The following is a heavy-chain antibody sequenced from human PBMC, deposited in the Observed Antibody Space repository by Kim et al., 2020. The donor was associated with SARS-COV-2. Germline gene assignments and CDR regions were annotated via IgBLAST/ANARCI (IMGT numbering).Heavy chain of an antibody. D-gene: IGHD3-22*01. V-gene: IGHV3-23*01. J-gene: IGHJ4*02. CDR1: GFTFSSYA. CDR2: ITCSGGST. CDR3: AKEWVTYYDSSGYHPGSPFDY. Sequence: GGSLRLSCAASGFTFSSYAMSWVRQAPGKGLEWVSAITCSGGSTYYADSVKGRFTISRDNSKNTLYLQMNSLRAEDTAVYYCAKEWVTYYDSSGYHPGSPFDYWGQGTLVTVSS.